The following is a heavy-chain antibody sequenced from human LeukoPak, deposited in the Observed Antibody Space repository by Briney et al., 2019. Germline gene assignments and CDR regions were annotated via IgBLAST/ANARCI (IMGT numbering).Heavy chain of an antibody. D-gene: IGHD3-3*01. J-gene: IGHJ4*02. V-gene: IGHV4-4*07. CDR2: IYTSGST. Sequence: SETLSLTCAVSGGSISSYYWSWIRQPAGKGLEWIGRIYTSGSTNYNPSLKSRVTMSVDTSKNQFSLKLSSVTAADTAVYYCARDDTVSGYSLLSYWGQGTLVTVSS. CDR3: ARDDTVSGYSLLSY. CDR1: GGSISSYY.